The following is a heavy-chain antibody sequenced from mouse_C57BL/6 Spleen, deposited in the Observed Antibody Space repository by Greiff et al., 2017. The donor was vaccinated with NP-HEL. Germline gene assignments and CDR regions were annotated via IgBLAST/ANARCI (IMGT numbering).Heavy chain of an antibody. Sequence: QVQLQQPGAELVKPGASVKMSCKASGYTFTSYWITWVKQRPGQGLEWIGDIYPGSGSTNYNEKFKSKATLTVDTSSSTAYMQLSSLTSEDSAVYYCATGGFTTVVAEDYWGQGTTLTVSS. CDR3: ATGGFTTVVAEDY. J-gene: IGHJ2*01. CDR2: IYPGSGST. V-gene: IGHV1-55*01. CDR1: GYTFTSYW. D-gene: IGHD1-1*01.